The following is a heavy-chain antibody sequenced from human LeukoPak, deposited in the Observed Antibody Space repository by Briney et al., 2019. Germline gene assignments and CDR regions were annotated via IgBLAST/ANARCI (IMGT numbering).Heavy chain of an antibody. CDR1: GISFSSYW. CDR3: ASSHDSSGND. V-gene: IGHV3-7*01. CDR2: IKYDGTHK. Sequence: GGSLRLSCVASGISFSSYWMAWVRQAPGKGLEWVANIKYDGTHKFYADSVKGRFTISRDNAKNSLFLEMNSLSADDTAVYFCASSHDSSGNDWGQGTLVTVSS. J-gene: IGHJ4*02. D-gene: IGHD3-22*01.